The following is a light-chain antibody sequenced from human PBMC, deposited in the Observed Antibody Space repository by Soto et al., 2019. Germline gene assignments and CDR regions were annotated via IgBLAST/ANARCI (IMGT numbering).Light chain of an antibody. V-gene: IGKV3-20*01. CDR1: QSVSSSY. Sequence: EIVLTQSPGTLSLSPGERATLSCRASQSVSSSYLAWFQQKPGQAPRLLIYGASSRATGIPDRFSGSGSGTDFTLTISRLAPEDFEVYYGQQCGSPPWTFGQGTKVEIK. CDR2: GAS. J-gene: IGKJ1*01. CDR3: QQCGSPPWT.